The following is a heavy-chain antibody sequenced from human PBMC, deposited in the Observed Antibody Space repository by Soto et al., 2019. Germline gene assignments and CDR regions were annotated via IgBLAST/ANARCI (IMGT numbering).Heavy chain of an antibody. Sequence: AASVKVSSKVSGYTLTELSMHWVRQAPGQGLEWMGWISAYNGNTNYAQKLQGRVTMTTDTSTSTAYMELRSLRSDDTAVYYCARDPPFIAAAAFDPWGQGTLVTVSS. D-gene: IGHD6-13*01. CDR2: ISAYNGNT. J-gene: IGHJ5*02. CDR1: GYTLTELS. CDR3: ARDPPFIAAAAFDP. V-gene: IGHV1-18*01.